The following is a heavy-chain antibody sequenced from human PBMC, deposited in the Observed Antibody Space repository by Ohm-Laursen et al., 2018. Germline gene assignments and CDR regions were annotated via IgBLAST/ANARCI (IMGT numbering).Heavy chain of an antibody. Sequence: SETLSFTCTVSGGSISSNYWSCIRQPAGKGLEWIGRIYISGYTNSNPSLESRVTMSVDTSKNQFSLMLSSVTAADTAIYYCARALGGAVAGQGVWYYDLWGRGTLVTVSS. J-gene: IGHJ2*01. D-gene: IGHD6-19*01. CDR2: IYISGYT. V-gene: IGHV4-4*07. CDR3: ARALGGAVAGQGVWYYDL. CDR1: GGSISSNY.